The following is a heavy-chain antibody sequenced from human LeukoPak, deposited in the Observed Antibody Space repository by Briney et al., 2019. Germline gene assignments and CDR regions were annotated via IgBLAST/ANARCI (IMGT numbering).Heavy chain of an antibody. D-gene: IGHD3-9*01. CDR3: AKSLLRYFDWLQDFDY. V-gene: IGHV3-23*01. CDR1: GFTFSSYA. CDR2: ISGSGGST. J-gene: IGHJ4*02. Sequence: QPGGSLRLSCAASGFTFSSYAMSWVRQAPGKGLEWVSAISGSGGSTYYADSVKGRFTISRDNSKNTLYLQMNSLRAEDTAVYYCAKSLLRYFDWLQDFDYWGQGTQVTVSS.